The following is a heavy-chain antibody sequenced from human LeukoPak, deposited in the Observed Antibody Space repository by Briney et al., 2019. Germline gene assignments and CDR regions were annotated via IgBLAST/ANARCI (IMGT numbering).Heavy chain of an antibody. D-gene: IGHD6-19*01. J-gene: IGHJ4*02. V-gene: IGHV3-66*01. CDR2: IYSGGST. CDR3: ATSGRWGYFDY. CDR1: GFTVSSNY. Sequence: GGSLRPSCAASGFTVSSNYMSWVRQAPGKGLEWVSIIYSGGSTYYADSVRGRFTISRDNSKNTLYLLMNSLRAEDTAVYYCATSGRWGYFDYWGQGTLVTVSS.